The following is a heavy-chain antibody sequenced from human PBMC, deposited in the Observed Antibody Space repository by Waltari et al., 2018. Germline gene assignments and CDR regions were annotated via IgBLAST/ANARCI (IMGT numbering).Heavy chain of an antibody. V-gene: IGHV3-7*01. Sequence: EVQLVESGGGLVQPGGSLRLPCAVSGFPFSTYWMRWARQAPGKGLEWVANIKQDGSQSYYLDSVKGRFTISRDDANNSLYLQMNSLKVEDTAVYYCVRDCNGGSCYSAWGAPYYYYGMDVWGQGTTVTVSS. J-gene: IGHJ6*02. CDR2: IKQDGSQS. D-gene: IGHD2-15*01. CDR1: GFPFSTYW. CDR3: VRDCNGGSCYSAWGAPYYYYGMDV.